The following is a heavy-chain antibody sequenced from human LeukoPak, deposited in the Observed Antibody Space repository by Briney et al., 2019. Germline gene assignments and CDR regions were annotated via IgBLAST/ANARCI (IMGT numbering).Heavy chain of an antibody. CDR2: INHSGST. D-gene: IGHD3-3*01. V-gene: IGHV4-34*01. CDR1: GGSFSGYY. CDR3: ATLGTYYDFWSGYLGYYYYMDV. J-gene: IGHJ6*03. Sequence: SETLSLTCAVYGGSFSGYYWSWIRQPPGKGLEWIGEINHSGSTNYNPSLKSRVTISVDTSKNQFSLKLSSVTAADTAVYYCATLGTYYDFWSGYLGYYYYMDVWGKGTTVTVSS.